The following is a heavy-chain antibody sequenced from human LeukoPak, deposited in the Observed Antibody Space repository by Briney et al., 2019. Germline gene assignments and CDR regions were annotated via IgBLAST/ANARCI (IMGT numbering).Heavy chain of an antibody. D-gene: IGHD2-21*02. CDR2: IKEDGSKK. J-gene: IGHJ4*02. CDR3: ARDRSYCIGADCYWGRLDY. V-gene: IGHV3-7*03. Sequence: PGGSLRLSCAASGFTINTYWMSWVRQAPGKGLEWVANIKEDGSKKYYVDSVKGRFTISRDNAKDSVYLQMNSLRAEDTAVYYCARDRSYCIGADCYWGRLDYWGQGSLVTVSS. CDR1: GFTINTYW.